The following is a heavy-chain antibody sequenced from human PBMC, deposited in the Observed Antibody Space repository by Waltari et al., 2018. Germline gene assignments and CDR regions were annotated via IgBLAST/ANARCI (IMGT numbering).Heavy chain of an antibody. CDR3: VRGYPDIVATISDY. CDR2: FYKSGTT. CDR1: RSSLRHKNYY. J-gene: IGHJ4*02. V-gene: IGHV4-39*07. D-gene: IGHD5-12*01. Sequence: QLQLQESGPGLVKPSETLSLTCTVSRSSLRHKNYYWGWVRQPPGKGLEWIGSFYKSGTTYYNPSLKSRVTISVDTSNNQFSLKLNSVTAADTAVYYCVRGYPDIVATISDYWGQGTLVIVSS.